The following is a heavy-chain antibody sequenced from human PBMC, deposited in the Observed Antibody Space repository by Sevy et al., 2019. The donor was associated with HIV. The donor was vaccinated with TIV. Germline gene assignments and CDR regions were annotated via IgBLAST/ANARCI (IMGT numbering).Heavy chain of an antibody. CDR2: IKQDGSEK. V-gene: IGHV3-7*01. D-gene: IGHD3-22*01. CDR1: GFTFSSFW. J-gene: IGHJ4*02. Sequence: GSLRLSCAASGFTFSSFWMTWVRQAPGRGLEWVANIKQDGSEKYYVDSVKGRFTISRDNAKNSLYLQMNSLRAEDTAMYYCARAVITNYWGQGTLVTVSS. CDR3: ARAVITNY.